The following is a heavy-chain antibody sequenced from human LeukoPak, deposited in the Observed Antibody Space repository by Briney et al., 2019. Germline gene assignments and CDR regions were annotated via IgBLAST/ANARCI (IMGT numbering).Heavy chain of an antibody. V-gene: IGHV3-23*01. CDR1: GFTFSSYA. J-gene: IGHJ4*02. D-gene: IGHD3-16*01. CDR3: AKGYYDYVWGSYYFDY. CDR2: ISGSGGST. Sequence: PGGSLRLSCAASGFTFSSYAMSWVRQAPGKGLEWVSAISGSGGSTYYADSVKGQFTISRDNSRDTLYLQMNSLRAEDTAVYYCAKGYYDYVWGSYYFDYWGQGTLVTVSS.